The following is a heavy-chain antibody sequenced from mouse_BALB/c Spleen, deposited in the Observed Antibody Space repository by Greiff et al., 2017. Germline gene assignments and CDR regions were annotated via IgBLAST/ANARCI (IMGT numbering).Heavy chain of an antibody. D-gene: IGHD2-10*02. CDR1: GFTFSSYG. V-gene: IGHV5-6-3*01. CDR3: AREYGNYVGYFDV. CDR2: INSNGGST. Sequence: EVHLVESGGGLVQPGGSLKLSCAASGFTFSSYGMSWVRQTPDKRLELVATINSNGGSTYYPDSVKGRFTISRDNAKNTLYLQMSSLKSEDTAMYYCAREYGNYVGYFDVWGAGTTVTVSS. J-gene: IGHJ1*01.